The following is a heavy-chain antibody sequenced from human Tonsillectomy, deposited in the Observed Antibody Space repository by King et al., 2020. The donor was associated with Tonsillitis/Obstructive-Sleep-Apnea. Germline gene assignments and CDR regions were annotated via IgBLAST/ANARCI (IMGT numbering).Heavy chain of an antibody. CDR3: ARSLNYYDSSGYSRFDY. V-gene: IGHV1-46*01. J-gene: IGHJ4*02. CDR1: GYTFTFYY. CDR2: INPSGGST. D-gene: IGHD3-22*01. Sequence: VQLVESGAEVKKPGASVTVSCKASGYTFTFYYMHWVRQAPGQGLEWMGIINPSGGSTNYAQKFQGRVTMTRDTSTSTVYMELSSLRSEDTAVYYCARSLNYYDSSGYSRFDYWGQGTLVTVSS.